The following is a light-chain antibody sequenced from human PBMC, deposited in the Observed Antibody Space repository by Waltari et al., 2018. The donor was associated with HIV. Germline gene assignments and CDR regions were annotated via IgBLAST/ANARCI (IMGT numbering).Light chain of an antibody. J-gene: IGLJ7*01. CDR2: SDD. CDR1: RSNIGTNT. CDR3: AVWDDSLDGQPV. Sequence: QSVLTQPASASGNPGQRVTISCSGSRSNIGTNTVSCFKQLPATAPKLLIFSDDQRPSGVPDRFSGSKSGTSASLAISGLQFEDEAVYFCAVWDDSLDGQPVFGGGTLLTV. V-gene: IGLV1-44*01.